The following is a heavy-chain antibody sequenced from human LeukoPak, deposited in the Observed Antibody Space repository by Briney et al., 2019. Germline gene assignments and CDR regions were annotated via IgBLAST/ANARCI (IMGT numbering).Heavy chain of an antibody. J-gene: IGHJ5*02. V-gene: IGHV7-4-1*02. CDR1: GYSFTSYA. CDR2: INTNTGNP. CDR3: ARAPTYYSNHDASWFDP. Sequence: ASVKVSCKASGYSFTSYAMNWVRQAPGQGLEWMGWINTNTGNPTYVQGFTGRFVFSLDTSVSTAYLQISSLKAEDTAVYYCARAPTYYSNHDASWFDPWGQGTLVTVSS. D-gene: IGHD4-11*01.